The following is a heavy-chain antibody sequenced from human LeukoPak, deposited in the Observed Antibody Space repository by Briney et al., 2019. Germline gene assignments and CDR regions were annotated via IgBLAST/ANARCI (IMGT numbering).Heavy chain of an antibody. CDR3: ATFLLAVAGTLDY. V-gene: IGHV1-24*01. J-gene: IGHJ4*02. D-gene: IGHD6-19*01. Sequence: ASVKVSCTVSGYTLTELSMHWVRQAPGKGLEWMGGFDPEDGETIYAQKFQGRVTMTEDTSTDTAYMELSSLRSEDTAVYYCATFLLAVAGTLDYWGQGTLVTVSS. CDR2: FDPEDGET. CDR1: GYTLTELS.